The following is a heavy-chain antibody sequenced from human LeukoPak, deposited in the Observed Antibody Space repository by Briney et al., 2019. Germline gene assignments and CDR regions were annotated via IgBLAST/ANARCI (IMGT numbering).Heavy chain of an antibody. CDR3: ARGLHLGIVGAAPADYFGY. D-gene: IGHD1-26*01. Sequence: SETLSLTCTVSGGSISSGDYYWSWIRQPPGKGLEWIGYIYYSGSTYYNPSLKSRVTISVDTSKNQFSLKLSSVTAADTAVYYCARGLHLGIVGAAPADYFGYWGQGTLVTVSS. CDR1: GGSISSGDYY. CDR2: IYYSGST. V-gene: IGHV4-30-4*01. J-gene: IGHJ4*02.